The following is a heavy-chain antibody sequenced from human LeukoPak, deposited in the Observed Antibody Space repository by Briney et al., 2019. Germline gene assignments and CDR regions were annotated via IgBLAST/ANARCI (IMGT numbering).Heavy chain of an antibody. CDR3: ARVGSSWYEDY. CDR1: GFTFSSYT. CDR2: ISGSSYYI. J-gene: IGHJ4*02. D-gene: IGHD6-13*01. V-gene: IGHV3-21*01. Sequence: GGSLRLSCAASGFTFSSYTINWVRQAPGKGLERVSSISGSSYYIYYADSVRGRFTISRDNAKNSVYLQMNSLRAEDTAVYYCARVGSSWYEDYWGQGTLVTVSS.